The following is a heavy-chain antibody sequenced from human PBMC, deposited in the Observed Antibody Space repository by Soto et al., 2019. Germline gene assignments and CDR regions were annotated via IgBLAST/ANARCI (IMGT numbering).Heavy chain of an antibody. Sequence: HPGGSLRLSCAASGFTFSTYAMSWVRQAPGKGLERVSTIDNNCGITYYADSVKGRFTISRDISKSTLYLQLNSLRVEDTAVYYCAKDRSGDYYQIDYWGQGTLVTVSS. D-gene: IGHD4-17*01. CDR2: IDNNCGIT. CDR1: GFTFSTYA. J-gene: IGHJ4*02. V-gene: IGHV3-23*01. CDR3: AKDRSGDYYQIDY.